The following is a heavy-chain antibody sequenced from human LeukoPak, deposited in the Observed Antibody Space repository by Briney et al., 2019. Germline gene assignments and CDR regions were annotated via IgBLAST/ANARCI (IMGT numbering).Heavy chain of an antibody. CDR1: GFTVSSKY. V-gene: IGHV3-53*01. CDR3: ARGGARANSAIDRYYYYGMDV. Sequence: GGSPRLSCAASGFTVSSKYMSWVRQAPGKGLEWVSVIYSGGSTHYADSVKGRFTISRDSSKNTLYLQMNSLRAEDTAVYYCARGGARANSAIDRYYYYGMDVWGQGTTVTVSS. D-gene: IGHD4/OR15-4a*01. CDR2: IYSGGST. J-gene: IGHJ6*02.